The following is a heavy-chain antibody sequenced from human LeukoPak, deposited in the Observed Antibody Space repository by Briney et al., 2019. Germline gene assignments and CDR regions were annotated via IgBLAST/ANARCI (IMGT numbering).Heavy chain of an antibody. CDR3: ARPTFYYGSGRSYYMDV. CDR2: INHSGST. J-gene: IGHJ6*03. D-gene: IGHD3-10*01. Sequence: SETLSLTCAVYGGSFSGYYWSWIRQPPGKGLEWIGEINHSGSTNYNPSLKSRVTISVDTSKNQFSLKLSSVTAADTAVYYCARPTFYYGSGRSYYMDVWGKGTTVTVSS. CDR1: GGSFSGYY. V-gene: IGHV4-34*01.